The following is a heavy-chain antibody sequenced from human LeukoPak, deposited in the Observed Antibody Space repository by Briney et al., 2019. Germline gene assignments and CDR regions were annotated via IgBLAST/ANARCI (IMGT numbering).Heavy chain of an antibody. V-gene: IGHV1-2*02. CDR2: INPNSGGT. J-gene: IGHJ4*02. D-gene: IGHD6-19*01. CDR3: TRGFRIAVAGNYAY. Sequence: ASVKVSCKASGYTFTGYYMHWVRQAPGQGLEWMGWINPNSGGTNYAQKFQGRVTMTRDTSISTAYMELSRLRSDDTAVYYCTRGFRIAVAGNYAYWGQGTLVTVSS. CDR1: GYTFTGYY.